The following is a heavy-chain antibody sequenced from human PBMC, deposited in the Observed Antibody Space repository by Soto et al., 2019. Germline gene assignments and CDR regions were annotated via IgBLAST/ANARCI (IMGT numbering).Heavy chain of an antibody. CDR2: ISHTGTT. CDR1: GDSISGSQW. J-gene: IGHJ4*02. Sequence: SETLSLTCAVSGDSISGSQWWSWVRLPPGKGLEWIGEISHTGTTNYNPSLKSRVTMSVDKPKNQFPLNLTSVTAADTAVYYCARVISSRDGYFDYWGQGTVVTVSS. CDR3: ARVISSRDGYFDY. V-gene: IGHV4-4*02. D-gene: IGHD2-2*01.